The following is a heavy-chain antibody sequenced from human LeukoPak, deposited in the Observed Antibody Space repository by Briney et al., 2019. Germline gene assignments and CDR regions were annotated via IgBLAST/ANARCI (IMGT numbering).Heavy chain of an antibody. CDR2: IYLTGST. CDR3: ARRYYDSSGYYYSSKNYFDS. CDR1: GDSIRSYY. D-gene: IGHD3-22*01. V-gene: IGHV4-59*08. J-gene: IGHJ4*02. Sequence: SETLSLTRTVSGDSIRSYYWSWIRQAPGKGLEWIGYIYLTGSTKYNPSLKSRVTIAVDTSENQLSLKLNSVTAADTAVYYCARRYYDSSGYYYSSKNYFDSWGQGALVTVSS.